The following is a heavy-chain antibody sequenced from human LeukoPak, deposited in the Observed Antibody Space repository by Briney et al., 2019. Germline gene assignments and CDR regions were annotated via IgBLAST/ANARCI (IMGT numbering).Heavy chain of an antibody. V-gene: IGHV3-30-3*01. Sequence: GGSLRLSCAASGFTFSSYAMHWVRQAPGKGLEWVAVISYDGSNKYYADSVKGRFTISRDNSKNTLYLQMNSLRAEDTAVYYCAKDQGSAYDYYYCYAMDVWGQGTTVTVSS. D-gene: IGHD5-12*01. CDR1: GFTFSSYA. CDR3: AKDQGSAYDYYYCYAMDV. CDR2: ISYDGSNK. J-gene: IGHJ6*02.